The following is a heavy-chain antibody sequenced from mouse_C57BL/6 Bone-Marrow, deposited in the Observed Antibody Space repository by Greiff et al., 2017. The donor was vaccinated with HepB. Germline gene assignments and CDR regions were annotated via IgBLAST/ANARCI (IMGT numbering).Heavy chain of an antibody. CDR3: ARKRRYYFDY. J-gene: IGHJ2*01. CDR2: IDPSDSET. Sequence: QVHVKQPGAELVRPGSSVKLSCKASGYTFTSYWMHWVKQRPIQGLEWIGNIDPSDSETHYNQKFKDKATLTVDKSSSTAYMQLSSLTSEDSAVYYCARKRRYYFDYWGQGTTLTVSS. V-gene: IGHV1-52*01. CDR1: GYTFTSYW.